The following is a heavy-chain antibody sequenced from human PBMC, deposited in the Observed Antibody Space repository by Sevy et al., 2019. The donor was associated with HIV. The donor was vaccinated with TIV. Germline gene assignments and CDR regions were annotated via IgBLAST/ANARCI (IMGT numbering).Heavy chain of an antibody. V-gene: IGHV4-31*03. CDR3: ARADTIFGVVTPDAFDI. J-gene: IGHJ3*02. D-gene: IGHD3-3*01. Sequence: SETLSLTCTVSGGSISSGGYYWSWIRQHPGKGLEWIGYIYYSGSTYYNPSLKSRVTISVDTCKNQFSLKLSSVTAAVTAVYYCARADTIFGVVTPDAFDIWGQGTMVTVSS. CDR1: GGSISSGGYY. CDR2: IYYSGST.